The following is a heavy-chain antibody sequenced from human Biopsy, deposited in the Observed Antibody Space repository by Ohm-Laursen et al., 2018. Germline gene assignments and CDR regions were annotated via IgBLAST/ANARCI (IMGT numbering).Heavy chain of an antibody. CDR1: GGSISSGGSY. J-gene: IGHJ4*02. CDR3: ARLGSGDYFPTFFDF. CDR2: ILNSANT. Sequence: TLSLTCTVSGGSISSGGSYWSWIRQRPGKGLEWIGYILNSANTYYNPSLKNLITISGDTSKNQFSLKLNSVTAADTAVYYCARLGSGDYFPTFFDFWGQGALVTVSS. D-gene: IGHD5-12*01. V-gene: IGHV4-31*01.